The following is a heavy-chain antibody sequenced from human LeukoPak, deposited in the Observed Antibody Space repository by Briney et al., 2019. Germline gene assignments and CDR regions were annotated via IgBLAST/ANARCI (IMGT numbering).Heavy chain of an antibody. CDR3: ARGRIAKIVVVHSFQYGMDV. V-gene: IGHV4-34*01. Sequence: SETLSLTCDVFGGSLTDYFWTWIRQSPGKGLEWIGEINDYSGNTNYNPSLSSRVSISLEKSKNQFSLELRSVTAADTAVYYCARGRIAKIVVVHSFQYGMDVWGQGTTVTVSS. CDR2: INDYSGNT. D-gene: IGHD3-22*01. J-gene: IGHJ6*02. CDR1: GGSLTDYF.